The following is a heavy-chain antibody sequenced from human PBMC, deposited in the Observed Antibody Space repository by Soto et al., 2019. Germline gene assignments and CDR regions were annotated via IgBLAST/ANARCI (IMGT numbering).Heavy chain of an antibody. J-gene: IGHJ4*02. CDR2: ISSSSSYI. V-gene: IGHV3-21*01. CDR1: GFTFSSYS. CDR3: ARGAVSRKFDY. D-gene: IGHD3-16*02. Sequence: GGSLRLSCAASGFTFSSYSMNWVRQAPGKGLEWVSSISSSSSYIYYANSVKGRFTISRDNAKNSLYLQMNSLRAEDTAVYYCARGAVSRKFDYWGQGTLVTVSS.